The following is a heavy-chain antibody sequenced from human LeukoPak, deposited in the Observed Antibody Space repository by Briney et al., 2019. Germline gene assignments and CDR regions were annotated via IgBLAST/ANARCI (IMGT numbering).Heavy chain of an antibody. CDR2: INGSGGST. D-gene: IGHD6-6*01. V-gene: IGHV3-23*01. CDR3: VRVAAREVVWFDP. CDR1: GFTFSSYA. Sequence: GGSLRLSCAASGFTFSSYAMSWVRQAPGKGLEWVSAINGSGGSTYYADSVKGRFTISRDNSKNTLYLQMNSLRAEDTAVYYCVRVAAREVVWFDPWGQGTLVTVSS. J-gene: IGHJ5*02.